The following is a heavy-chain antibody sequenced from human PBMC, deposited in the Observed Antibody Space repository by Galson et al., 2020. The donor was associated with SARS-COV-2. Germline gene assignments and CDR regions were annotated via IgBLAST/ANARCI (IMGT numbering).Heavy chain of an antibody. Sequence: GGSLRLSCAASGFTFTIYDMNWVRQAPGKGLEWVSLISSSTTNLYYADSVKCRFTISRDNAKNSLYLQMNSLRAEDTAVYYCARGTGYYESGGQASHIDIWGQGTMLTVSS. CDR2: ISSSTTNL. V-gene: IGHV3-21*01. CDR3: ARGTGYYESGGQASHIDI. CDR1: GFTFTIYD. D-gene: IGHD3-22*01. J-gene: IGHJ3*02.